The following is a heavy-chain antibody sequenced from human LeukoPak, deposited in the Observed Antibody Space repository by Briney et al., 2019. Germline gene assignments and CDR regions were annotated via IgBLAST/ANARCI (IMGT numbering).Heavy chain of an antibody. CDR1: GGSISSGSYY. CDR3: ARAPLDYGDYVYYFDY. CDR2: IYTSGST. J-gene: IGHJ4*02. Sequence: SETLSLTCTVSGGSISSGSYYWSWIRQPAGKGLEWIGRIYTSGSTNYNPSLKSRVTISVDTSKNQFSLKLSSVTAADTAVYYCARAPLDYGDYVYYFDYWDQGTLVTVSS. D-gene: IGHD4-17*01. V-gene: IGHV4-61*02.